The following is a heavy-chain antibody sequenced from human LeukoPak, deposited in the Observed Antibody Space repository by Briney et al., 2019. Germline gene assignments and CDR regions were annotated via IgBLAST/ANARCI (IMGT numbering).Heavy chain of an antibody. D-gene: IGHD4-17*01. CDR2: IRSKANSYAT. CDR3: TRGPYGDYGGVDY. CDR1: GFTFSGSA. Sequence: GGSLRLSCAASGFTFSGSAMHRVRQASGKGLEWVGRIRSKANSYATAYAASVKGRFTISRDDSKNTAYLQMNSLKTEDTAVYYCTRGPYGDYGGVDYWGQGTLVTVSS. V-gene: IGHV3-73*01. J-gene: IGHJ4*02.